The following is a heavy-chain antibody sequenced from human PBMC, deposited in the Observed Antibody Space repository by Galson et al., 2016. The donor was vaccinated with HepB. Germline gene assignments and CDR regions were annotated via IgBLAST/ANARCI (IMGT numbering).Heavy chain of an antibody. V-gene: IGHV4-34*01. Sequence: ETLSLTCAVSGGSFSGYYWSWIRQPPGRGLEWIGDINDSGTTNYNPSLKSRVTISVDTSKNQLSLELSSVTAADTAVYYCARGPPNKRQLRFLEWLIPDAFDIWGQGTMVTVSS. CDR1: GGSFSGYY. D-gene: IGHD3-3*01. CDR3: ARGPPNKRQLRFLEWLIPDAFDI. CDR2: INDSGTT. J-gene: IGHJ3*02.